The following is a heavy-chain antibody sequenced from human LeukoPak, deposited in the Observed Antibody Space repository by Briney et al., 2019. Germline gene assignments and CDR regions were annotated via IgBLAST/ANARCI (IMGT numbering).Heavy chain of an antibody. Sequence: GGSLRLSCAASGFTFSSYWMSWVRQAPGKGLEWVANIKQDGSEKYYVESVKGRLTISRDNAKNSLFLQMNSLRAEDTAVYYCASYYYGSGTSLGCWGQGTLVTVSS. D-gene: IGHD3-10*01. J-gene: IGHJ4*02. V-gene: IGHV3-7*01. CDR3: ASYYYGSGTSLGC. CDR2: IKQDGSEK. CDR1: GFTFSSYW.